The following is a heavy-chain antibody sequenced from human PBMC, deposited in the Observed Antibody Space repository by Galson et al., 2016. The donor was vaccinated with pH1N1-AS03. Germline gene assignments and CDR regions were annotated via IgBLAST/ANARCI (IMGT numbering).Heavy chain of an antibody. J-gene: IGHJ4*02. V-gene: IGHV3-7*03. Sequence: SLRLSCAGAGFPFSNFWMSWVRQAPGKGLEWVANMKEDGKEIYYVDSVKGRFTISRDNGRNTLYLQMNSLRAEDAALYYCTKAEGQQWHPRYWGQGTLVTVSP. CDR1: GFPFSNFW. CDR2: MKEDGKEI. D-gene: IGHD6-19*01. CDR3: TKAEGQQWHPRY.